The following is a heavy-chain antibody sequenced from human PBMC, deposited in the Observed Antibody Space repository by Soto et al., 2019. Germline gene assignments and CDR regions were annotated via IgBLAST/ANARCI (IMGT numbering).Heavy chain of an antibody. J-gene: IGHJ3*02. CDR3: ARDSLSGTDAFDI. Sequence: QVQLVQSGAEVKKPGASVKVSCKASGYTFFNYGVTWVRQAPGQGLEWMGWISVYNGNTNYAQKLQGRVTLTTDISTSTAYMELRSLTSEETAVYYCARDSLSGTDAFDIWGQGTMVTVSS. D-gene: IGHD1-26*01. CDR2: ISVYNGNT. CDR1: GYTFFNYG. V-gene: IGHV1-18*01.